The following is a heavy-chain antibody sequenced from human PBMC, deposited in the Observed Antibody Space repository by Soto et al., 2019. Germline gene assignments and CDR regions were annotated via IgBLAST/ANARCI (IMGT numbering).Heavy chain of an antibody. CDR3: ARDSETYYYGSGSYREKNWFDP. CDR1: GFTFSSYG. V-gene: IGHV3-33*01. J-gene: IGHJ5*02. D-gene: IGHD3-10*01. CDR2: IWYDGSNK. Sequence: GGSLRLSCAASGFTFSSYGMHWVRQAPGKGLEWVAVIWYDGSNKYYADSVKGRFTISRDNSKNTLYLQMNSLRAEDTAVYYCARDSETYYYGSGSYREKNWFDPWGQGTLVTVSS.